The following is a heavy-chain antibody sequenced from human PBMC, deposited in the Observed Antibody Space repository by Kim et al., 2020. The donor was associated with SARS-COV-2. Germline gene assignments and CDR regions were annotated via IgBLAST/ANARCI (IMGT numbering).Heavy chain of an antibody. CDR3: ARGAGDYGFGMDV. CDR1: GFTFSSSG. Sequence: GGSLRLSCAASGFTFSSSGMYWVRQAPGKGLEWVAVISYDGSNNYYADSVKGRFTISRDNSKNTLYLQMNSLTTEDTAVYYCARGAGDYGFGMDVWGQGT. D-gene: IGHD3-3*01. CDR2: ISYDGSNN. J-gene: IGHJ6*02. V-gene: IGHV3-30*03.